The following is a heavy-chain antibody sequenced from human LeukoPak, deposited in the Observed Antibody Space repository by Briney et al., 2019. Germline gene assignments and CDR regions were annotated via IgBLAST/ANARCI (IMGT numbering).Heavy chain of an antibody. Sequence: GGSLRLSCAASGFTFSRYEMNWVRQAPGKGLEWVSYISSSGSTIYYADSVKGRFTISRDNAKNSLYLQMNSLRAEDTAVYYCARGARARGIRGVIITWLFDFWGQGTLVTVSS. CDR3: ARGARARGIRGVIITWLFDF. V-gene: IGHV3-48*03. D-gene: IGHD3-10*01. J-gene: IGHJ4*02. CDR2: ISSSGSTI. CDR1: GFTFSRYE.